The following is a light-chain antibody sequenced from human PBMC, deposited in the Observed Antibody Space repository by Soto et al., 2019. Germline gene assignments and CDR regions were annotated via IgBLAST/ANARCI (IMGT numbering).Light chain of an antibody. Sequence: QSALTQPASVSGSPGQSITISCTGTSSDVGGYNYVSWYQQHPGKAPKLMIYDVSNRPSGGSNRFSGPKSGNTASLTISGHQAEDEADYYCVSYTSSTTRVFGGGTKQT. CDR3: VSYTSSTTRV. J-gene: IGLJ2*01. CDR2: DVS. V-gene: IGLV2-14*01. CDR1: SSDVGGYNY.